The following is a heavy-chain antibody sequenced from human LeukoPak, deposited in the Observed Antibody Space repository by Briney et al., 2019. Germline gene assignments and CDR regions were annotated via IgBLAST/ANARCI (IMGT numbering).Heavy chain of an antibody. Sequence: SETLSLTCTVSGVSISSYSWSWIRQPPGKGLEWIGYIYYSGSTNYNPSLKSRVTMSVDTSKNQFSLKLNSVTAADTAVYYCASLANWNYVYWGQGTLVTVSS. D-gene: IGHD1-7*01. CDR1: GVSISSYS. J-gene: IGHJ4*02. V-gene: IGHV4-59*01. CDR3: ASLANWNYVY. CDR2: IYYSGST.